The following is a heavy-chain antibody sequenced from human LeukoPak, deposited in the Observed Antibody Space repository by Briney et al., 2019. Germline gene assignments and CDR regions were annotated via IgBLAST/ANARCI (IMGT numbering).Heavy chain of an antibody. D-gene: IGHD5-18*01. CDR2: IIPILGIA. CDR1: GGXFSSYA. CDR3: ARVDTAMVIDY. Sequence: SVKVSCKASGGXFSSYAISWVRQAPGQGLEWMGRIIPILGIANYAQKFQGRVTITADKSTSTAYMELSSLRSEDTAVYYCARVDTAMVIDYWGQGTLVTVSS. J-gene: IGHJ4*02. V-gene: IGHV1-69*04.